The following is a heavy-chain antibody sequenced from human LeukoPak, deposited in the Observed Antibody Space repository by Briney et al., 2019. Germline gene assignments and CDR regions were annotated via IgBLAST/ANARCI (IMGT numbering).Heavy chain of an antibody. D-gene: IGHD6-19*01. J-gene: IGHJ6*03. CDR2: IYYSGST. Sequence: SETLSLTCTVSGGSISSSSYYWGWIRQPPGKGLEWIGSIYYSGSTYYNPSLKSRVTISVDTSKNQFSLKLSSVTAADTAVYYCAREVSGWYWTTLEYYMDVWGKGTTVTISS. CDR1: GGSISSSSYY. V-gene: IGHV4-39*02. CDR3: AREVSGWYWTTLEYYMDV.